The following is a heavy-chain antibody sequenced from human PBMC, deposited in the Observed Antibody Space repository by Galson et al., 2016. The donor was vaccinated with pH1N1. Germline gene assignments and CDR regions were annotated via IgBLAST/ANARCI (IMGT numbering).Heavy chain of an antibody. Sequence: SLRLSCAASGFTFSTYAMHWVRQAPGKGLEWVALTSSDGSNKYYADSVKGRFTSSRDNSKNTLYLEMNSLRAEDTAVYYCARETPYSSGWGYYYGMDVWGQGTTVTVSS. V-gene: IGHV3-30-3*01. J-gene: IGHJ6*02. CDR1: GFTFSTYA. CDR3: ARETPYSSGWGYYYGMDV. CDR2: TSSDGSNK. D-gene: IGHD6-19*01.